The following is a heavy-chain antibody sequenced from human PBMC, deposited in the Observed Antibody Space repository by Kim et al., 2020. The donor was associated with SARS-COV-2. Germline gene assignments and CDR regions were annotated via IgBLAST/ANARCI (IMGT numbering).Heavy chain of an antibody. Sequence: ASVKVSCKASGYTFTSYGISSVRQAPGQGLEWMGWISVYNGNTNYAQKLQGRVTMTTDTSTSTAYMELRSLRSDDTAVYYCARGYCSSTSCYGDYWGQGTLVTVSS. D-gene: IGHD2-2*01. CDR3: ARGYCSSTSCYGDY. V-gene: IGHV1-18*01. CDR1: GYTFTSYG. J-gene: IGHJ4*02. CDR2: ISVYNGNT.